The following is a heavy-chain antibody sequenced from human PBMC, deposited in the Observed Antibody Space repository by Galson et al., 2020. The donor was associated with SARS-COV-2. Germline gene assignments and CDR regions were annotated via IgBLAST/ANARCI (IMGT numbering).Heavy chain of an antibody. D-gene: IGHD5-12*01. Sequence: SETLSLTCAVYGGSFSNYYWSWIRQPPGKELEWIGEVLYDGTTNYNPSLRSRATVSLDTSRIQFSLQLPSVTAADTAVYYCARGPHIVTTAQFDSWGQGTLVTVSS. CDR2: VLYDGTT. CDR1: GGSFSNYY. V-gene: IGHV4-34*01. J-gene: IGHJ4*02. CDR3: ARGPHIVTTAQFDS.